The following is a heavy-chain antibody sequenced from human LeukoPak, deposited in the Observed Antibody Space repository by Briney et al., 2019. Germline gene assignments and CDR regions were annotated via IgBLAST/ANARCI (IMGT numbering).Heavy chain of an antibody. D-gene: IGHD6-13*01. J-gene: IGHJ4*02. CDR1: GGSMSSSSYY. CDR3: ARDLISGIAAAGLDY. Sequence: SETLSLTCTVSGGSMSSSSYYWGWIRQPPGKGLEWIGSIYYSGSTYYNPSLKSRVTISVDTSKNQFSLKLSSVTAADTAVYYCARDLISGIAAAGLDYWGQGTLVTVYS. V-gene: IGHV4-39*02. CDR2: IYYSGST.